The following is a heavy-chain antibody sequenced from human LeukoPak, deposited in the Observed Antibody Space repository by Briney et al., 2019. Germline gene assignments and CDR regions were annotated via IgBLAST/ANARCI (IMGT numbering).Heavy chain of an antibody. CDR1: GYTFTGYY. D-gene: IGHD7-27*01. CDR3: ARVVGPTGDLLDY. CDR2: INTNTGNP. Sequence: ASVKVSCKASGYTFTGYYMHWVRQAPGQGLEWMGWINTNTGNPTYAQGFTGRFVFSLDTSVSTAYLQISSLKAEDTAVYYCARVVGPTGDLLDYWGQGTLVTVSS. V-gene: IGHV7-4-1*02. J-gene: IGHJ4*02.